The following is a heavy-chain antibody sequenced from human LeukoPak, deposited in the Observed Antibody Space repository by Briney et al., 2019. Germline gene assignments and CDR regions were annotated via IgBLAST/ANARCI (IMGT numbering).Heavy chain of an antibody. CDR3: ALRNPYFDWLDHFDY. Sequence: GGSLRLSCAASGFTFSSYAMSWVRQAPGKGLEWVSAISGSCGSTYYADSVKGRFTISRDNSKNTLYLQMNSLRAEDTAVNYCALRNPYFDWLDHFDYWGQGTLVTVSS. D-gene: IGHD3-9*01. J-gene: IGHJ4*02. CDR2: ISGSCGST. V-gene: IGHV3-23*01. CDR1: GFTFSSYA.